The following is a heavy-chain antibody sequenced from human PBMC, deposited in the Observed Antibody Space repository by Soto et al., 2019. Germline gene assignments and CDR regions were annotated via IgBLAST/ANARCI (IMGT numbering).Heavy chain of an antibody. D-gene: IGHD6-19*01. V-gene: IGHV4-34*01. CDR2: INHSGST. CDR3: ARGRSSGWYVGWFDP. Sequence: QVQLQQWGAGLLKPSETLSLTCAVYGGSFSGYYWSWIRQPPGKGLEWIGEINHSGSTNYNPSLKSRVTRSVDTSKNQFSLKLSSVTAADTAVYYCARGRSSGWYVGWFDPWGQGTLVTVSS. J-gene: IGHJ5*02. CDR1: GGSFSGYY.